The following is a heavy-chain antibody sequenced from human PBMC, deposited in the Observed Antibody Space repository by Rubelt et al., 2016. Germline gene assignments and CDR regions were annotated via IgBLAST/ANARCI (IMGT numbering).Heavy chain of an antibody. D-gene: IGHD5-18*01. CDR1: GGSISSYY. J-gene: IGHJ4*02. V-gene: IGHV4-59*12. Sequence: QVQLQESGPGLVKPSETLSLTCTVSGGSISSYYWSWIRQPPGKGLEWIGYIYYSGSTNYNPPLKGRVTISVDTSRNQFSLKLSSVTAADTAVYYCARRRGYSYGYYFDYWGQGTLVTVSS. CDR3: ARRRGYSYGYYFDY. CDR2: IYYSGST.